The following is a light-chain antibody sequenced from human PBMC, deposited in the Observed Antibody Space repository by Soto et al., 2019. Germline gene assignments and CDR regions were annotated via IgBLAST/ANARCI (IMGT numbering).Light chain of an antibody. CDR1: QNINKW. CDR3: QQYGNFPYT. V-gene: IGKV1-5*01. J-gene: IGKJ2*01. CDR2: DAS. Sequence: DIQMTQSPSTLSASIGDRVTITCRASQNINKWLAWYQQKPGKAPKLLIYDASSLESGVSSRFSGSGSETEFTLTISSLQPADFAVYYCQQYGNFPYTFGQGTKLEIK.